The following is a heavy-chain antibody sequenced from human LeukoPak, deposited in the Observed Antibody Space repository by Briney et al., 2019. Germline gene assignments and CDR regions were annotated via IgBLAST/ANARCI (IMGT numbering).Heavy chain of an antibody. Sequence: GGSLRLSCAASGFTFSSYAMSWVRQAPEKGLEWVSTISGSGGGTYYADSVKGRLTISRDDSKNTLYLQMNSLRAEDTAVYSCAKAGYCSGGSCSNWFDPWGQGTLVTVSS. CDR3: AKAGYCSGGSCSNWFDP. J-gene: IGHJ5*02. CDR2: ISGSGGGT. D-gene: IGHD2-15*01. V-gene: IGHV3-23*01. CDR1: GFTFSSYA.